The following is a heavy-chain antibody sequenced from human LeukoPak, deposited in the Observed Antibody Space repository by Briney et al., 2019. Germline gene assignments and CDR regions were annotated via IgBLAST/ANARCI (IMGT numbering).Heavy chain of an antibody. CDR3: ASRHDSGPY. Sequence: SETLSLTCAVYGGSFSGYYWSWIRQPPGKGLEWIGEINHSGSTNYNPSLKSRVTISVDTSNNQFSLKLASVTAADTAVYYCASRHDSGPYWGQGTLVTVSP. V-gene: IGHV4-34*01. CDR2: INHSGST. D-gene: IGHD4-17*01. J-gene: IGHJ4*02. CDR1: GGSFSGYY.